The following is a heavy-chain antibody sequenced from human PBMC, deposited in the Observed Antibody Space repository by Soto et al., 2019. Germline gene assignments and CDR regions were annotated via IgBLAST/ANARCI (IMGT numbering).Heavy chain of an antibody. V-gene: IGHV1-69*13. CDR1: GGTFSSYA. Sequence: GASVKVSCKASGGTFSSYAISWVRQAPGQGLEWMGGIIPIFGTANYAQKFQGRVTITADESTSTAYMELSSLRSEDTAVYYCASGPLPLYYYDSSGPSAFDIWGQGTMVTVS. CDR3: ASGPLPLYYYDSSGPSAFDI. CDR2: IIPIFGTA. J-gene: IGHJ3*02. D-gene: IGHD3-22*01.